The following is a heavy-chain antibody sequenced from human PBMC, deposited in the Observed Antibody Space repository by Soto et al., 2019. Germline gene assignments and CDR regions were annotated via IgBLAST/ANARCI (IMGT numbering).Heavy chain of an antibody. CDR3: ARGEQYSGRIFDY. J-gene: IGHJ4*01. CDR1: GFTFSSYA. D-gene: IGHD1-26*01. V-gene: IGHV3-23*01. Sequence: RLSCAASGFTFSSYAMSWVRQAPGKGLEWVSAISGSGGSTYYADSVRGRITINPDTSKNQYSLQLNSVTPEDTAVYFCARGEQYSGRIFDYWGQGTLVTVSS. CDR2: ISGSGGST.